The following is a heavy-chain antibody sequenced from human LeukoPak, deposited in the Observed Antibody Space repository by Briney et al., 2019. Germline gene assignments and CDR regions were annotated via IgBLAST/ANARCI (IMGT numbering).Heavy chain of an antibody. Sequence: ASVKVSYKASGYTFTSYYMHWLRQAPGQGLEWVGIINPSGGSTSYAQKFQGRVTMARDMSTATVYLDLSSLRFDDTAVYYCARGHGSGSTNWFDPWGQGTLVTVSS. CDR2: INPSGGST. D-gene: IGHD3-10*01. CDR3: ARGHGSGSTNWFDP. J-gene: IGHJ5*02. CDR1: GYTFTSYY. V-gene: IGHV1-46*01.